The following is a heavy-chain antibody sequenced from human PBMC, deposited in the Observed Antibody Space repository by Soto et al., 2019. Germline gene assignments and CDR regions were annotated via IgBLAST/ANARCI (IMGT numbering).Heavy chain of an antibody. J-gene: IGHJ6*02. D-gene: IGHD3-3*01. CDR3: ARGGGASPYYDFWSGYHNHYYYYGMDV. V-gene: IGHV4-34*01. CDR1: GGSFSGYY. Sequence: PSETLSLTCAVYGGSFSGYYWSWIRQPPGKGLEWIGEINHSGSTNCNPSLKSRVTISVDTSKNQFSLKLSSVTAADTAVYYCARGGGASPYYDFWSGYHNHYYYYGMDVWGQGTTVTVSS. CDR2: INHSGST.